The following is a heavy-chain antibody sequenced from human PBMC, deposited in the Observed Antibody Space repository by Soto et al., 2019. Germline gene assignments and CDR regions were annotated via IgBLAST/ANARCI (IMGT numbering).Heavy chain of an antibody. V-gene: IGHV3-13*01. J-gene: IGHJ4*02. Sequence: GGSLRLSCAASGFTFSSYEMHWVRQATGKGLEWVSAIGTAGDTFYPGSVKGRFTISRENAKNSLYLQMNSLRAGDTAVYYCARVPKGQLWTFDYWGQGTLVTVSS. CDR3: ARVPKGQLWTFDY. CDR1: GFTFSSYE. CDR2: IGTAGDT. D-gene: IGHD5-18*01.